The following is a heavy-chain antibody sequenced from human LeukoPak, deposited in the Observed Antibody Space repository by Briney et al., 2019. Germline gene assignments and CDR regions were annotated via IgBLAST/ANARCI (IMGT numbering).Heavy chain of an antibody. CDR2: IYYTGST. D-gene: IGHD6-13*01. CDR3: ARNLIPEQLVLNF. CDR1: GGSISNYY. V-gene: IGHV4-59*01. Sequence: SETLSLTCTVSGGSISNYYWNWIRQPPGKGLEWIGYIYYTGSTNYNLSLKSRVTMSVDTSKNQFSLNLKSVTPEDTAVYYCARNLIPEQLVLNFWGQGTLVTVSS. J-gene: IGHJ4*02.